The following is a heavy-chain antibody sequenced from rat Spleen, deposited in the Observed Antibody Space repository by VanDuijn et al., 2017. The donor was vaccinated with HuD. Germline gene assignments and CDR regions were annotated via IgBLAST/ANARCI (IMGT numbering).Heavy chain of an antibody. CDR2: FSYDGSTT. CDR3: ARRKLYYGFDY. V-gene: IGHV5-29*01. CDR1: GFTFRNYG. D-gene: IGHD1-6*01. J-gene: IGHJ2*01. Sequence: EVQLVESGGGLVQPGRSLKLSCSASGFTFRNYGMAWVRQAPTKGLEWVATFSYDGSTTYYRDSVKGRFTISRDNAKSTLFLLMDSLRSEDTATYYCARRKLYYGFDYWGQGVMVTVSS.